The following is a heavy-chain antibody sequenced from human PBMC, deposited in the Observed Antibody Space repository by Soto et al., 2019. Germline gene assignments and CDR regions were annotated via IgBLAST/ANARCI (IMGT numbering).Heavy chain of an antibody. V-gene: IGHV1-18*01. J-gene: IGHJ5*02. CDR1: GYTFTSYG. CDR2: ISAYNGNT. Sequence: ASVKVSCKASGYTFTSYGISWVRQAPGQGLEWMGWISAYNGNTNYAQKLQGRVTMTTDTSTSTAYMELRSLRSDDTAVYYCAKTSTVKQWFAPWGQGTLVTVSS. D-gene: IGHD4-17*01. CDR3: AKTSTVKQWFAP.